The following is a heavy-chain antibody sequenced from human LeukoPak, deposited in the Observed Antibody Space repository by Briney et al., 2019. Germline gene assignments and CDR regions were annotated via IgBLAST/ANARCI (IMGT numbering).Heavy chain of an antibody. CDR3: IRLGGYEAY. J-gene: IGHJ4*02. V-gene: IGHV3-21*04. CDR1: GFTFSTYS. D-gene: IGHD5-12*01. CDR2: ISSSSSYI. Sequence: SGWSLRLSCAASGFTFSTYSMNWVRQAPGKGLEWVSSISSSSSYIYYADSMKGRFTISRDNAKNSLYLQMNNLTTEDTAVYHGIRLGGYEAYWGQGTLVTVSS.